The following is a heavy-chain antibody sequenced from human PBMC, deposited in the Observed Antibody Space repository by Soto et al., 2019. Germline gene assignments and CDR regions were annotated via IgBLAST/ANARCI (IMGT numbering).Heavy chain of an antibody. CDR1: GFTFSSYA. J-gene: IGHJ4*02. D-gene: IGHD3-10*01. V-gene: IGHV3-23*01. CDR3: AKGGGDYGSGGYPFWY. Sequence: EVQLLESGGGLVQPGGSLRLSCAASGFTFSSYAMSWVRQAPGKGLEWVSGISSSGGSTYYADSVKGRFTISRDNSKNTLYLQMNSLRAEDTAVYYCAKGGGDYGSGGYPFWYWGQGTMVTVSS. CDR2: ISSSGGST.